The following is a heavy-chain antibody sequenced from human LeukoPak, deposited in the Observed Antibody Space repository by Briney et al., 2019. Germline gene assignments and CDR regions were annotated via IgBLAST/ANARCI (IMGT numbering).Heavy chain of an antibody. CDR1: GFTFSDYY. CDR3: ARDGKNVGIFDY. V-gene: IGHV3-11*01. J-gene: IGHJ4*02. CDR2: IGSSGDTI. Sequence: SGGSLRLSCAASGFTFSDYYMSWIRQAPGKGLEWVSYIGSSGDTIYYADSVKGRFTISRDNAKNSLFLQMNSLTDEDTAVYYCARDGKNVGIFDYWGQGTLVTVSS. D-gene: IGHD6-13*01.